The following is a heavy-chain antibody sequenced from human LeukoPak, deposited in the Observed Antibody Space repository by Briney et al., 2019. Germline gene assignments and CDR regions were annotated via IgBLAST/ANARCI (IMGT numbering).Heavy chain of an antibody. CDR3: IRVPY. CDR2: ISSDGSNT. Sequence: GGSLRLSCAVSGYTFNKYYMHWVRQAPGKGLVWVSRISSDGSNTNYADSVKGRFTISRDNAKNTLYLQMNSLRAEDTAVYYCIRVPYWGQGALVTVSS. V-gene: IGHV3-74*01. CDR1: GYTFNKYY. J-gene: IGHJ4*02.